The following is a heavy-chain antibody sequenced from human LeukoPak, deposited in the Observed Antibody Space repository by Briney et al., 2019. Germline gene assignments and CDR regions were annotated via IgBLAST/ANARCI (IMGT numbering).Heavy chain of an antibody. V-gene: IGHV4-39*01. CDR3: ARHEYSGSYYGLSWFDP. J-gene: IGHJ5*02. CDR1: GGSISSSGYY. CDR2: IYYSGST. Sequence: SETLSLTCTVSGGSISSSGYYWGWIRQPLGKGLEWIASIYYSGSTYYNPSLKSRVTISVDTSKNQLSLKLSSLTAADTAVYYCARHEYSGSYYGLSWFDPWGQGTLVTVSS. D-gene: IGHD1-26*01.